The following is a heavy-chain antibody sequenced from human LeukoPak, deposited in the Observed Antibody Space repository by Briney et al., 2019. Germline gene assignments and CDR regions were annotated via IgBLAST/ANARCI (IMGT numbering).Heavy chain of an antibody. J-gene: IGHJ4*02. Sequence: ASVTVSCKTSGYTFTGYYMHWVRQAPGQGLEWMGWINPNSGGTNYAQKFQGRVTMTRDTSISTAYMELTSLRSDDTAVYYCARGPGLGSPLAFFNYWGQGTLVTVSS. V-gene: IGHV1-2*02. D-gene: IGHD3/OR15-3a*01. CDR1: GYTFTGYY. CDR2: INPNSGGT. CDR3: ARGPGLGSPLAFFNY.